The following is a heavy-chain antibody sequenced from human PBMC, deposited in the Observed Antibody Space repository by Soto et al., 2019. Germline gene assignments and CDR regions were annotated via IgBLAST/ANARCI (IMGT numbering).Heavy chain of an antibody. CDR2: ISGYNGNT. CDR1: GYTFSGYS. J-gene: IGHJ6*02. CDR3: ARDVFCGGAPACPDMDV. Sequence: ASVKVSCKASGYTFSGYSITWVRQAPGQGLEWMGRISGYNGNTNYARTLRGRLTLTTDTSTSTAYMELRSLTSDDTAVYYCARDVFCGGAPACPDMDVWGQGATVTVSS. D-gene: IGHD2-21*01. V-gene: IGHV1-18*04.